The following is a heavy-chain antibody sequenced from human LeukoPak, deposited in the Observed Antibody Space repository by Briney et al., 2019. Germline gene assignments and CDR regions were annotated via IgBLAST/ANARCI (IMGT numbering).Heavy chain of an antibody. V-gene: IGHV1-46*01. Sequence: ASVKVSSKASGYTFTIYYMHWVRQAPGQGREWMGIINPSGGSTSYAQKFQGRVTMTRDTSTSTVYMELSSLRSEDTAVYYCARGMNEFGVRGVIITLSLSGNWFDPWGQGTLVTVSS. D-gene: IGHD3-10*01. CDR1: GYTFTIYY. J-gene: IGHJ5*02. CDR2: INPSGGST. CDR3: ARGMNEFGVRGVIITLSLSGNWFDP.